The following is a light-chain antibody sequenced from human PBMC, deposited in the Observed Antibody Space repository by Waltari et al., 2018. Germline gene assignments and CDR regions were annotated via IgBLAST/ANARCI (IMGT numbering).Light chain of an antibody. V-gene: IGLV2-14*03. CDR3: SAYTSSGTPYV. CDR2: DVT. Sequence: QSALTQPASVSGSPGQSITISCTGTSSDVGGHNYVSWYQQHPGKAPKPIIYDVTDRPSGVSNRLSGSKFGNTTSLTISGLQAGDEADYYCSAYTSSGTPYVFGTGTRVTVL. CDR1: SSDVGGHNY. J-gene: IGLJ1*01.